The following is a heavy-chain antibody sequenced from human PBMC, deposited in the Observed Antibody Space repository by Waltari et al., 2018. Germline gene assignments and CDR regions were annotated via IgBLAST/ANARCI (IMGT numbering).Heavy chain of an antibody. CDR3: VKGGWGFGAFYEQH. D-gene: IGHD3-10*01. CDR1: GSWVDDYA. J-gene: IGHJ4*02. Sequence: EVQLVTSVGGLVQPGRSLRLACVGPGSWVDDYAMSWVRQRPGKCLEWLSGIGWNSGAIGYADSVRGRFSTYRDNARKSLYLQMGRLRPEDTALYYCVKGGWGFGAFYEQHWGQGIQVTVSS. V-gene: IGHV3-9*01. CDR2: IGWNSGAI.